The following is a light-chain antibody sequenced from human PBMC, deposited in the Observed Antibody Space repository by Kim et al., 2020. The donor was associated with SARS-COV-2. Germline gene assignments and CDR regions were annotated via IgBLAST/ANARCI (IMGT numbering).Light chain of an antibody. CDR3: QARDRRAVYG. CDR2: QDS. CDR1: KLGDKY. V-gene: IGLV3-1*01. Sequence: SYELTQPPSVSVSPGQTASITCSGDKLGDKYACWYQQKPGQSPVLVIYQDSKRPSGSPERFSGSNSGNTATLTISGTQAMDEADYYCQARDRRAVYGFGT. J-gene: IGLJ1*01.